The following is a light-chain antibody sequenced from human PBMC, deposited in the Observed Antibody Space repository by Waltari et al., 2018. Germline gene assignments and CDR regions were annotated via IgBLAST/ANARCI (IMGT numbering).Light chain of an antibody. J-gene: IGLJ3*02. CDR1: SGHSSYD. Sequence: QLVVNQSPSASASLGASVKLTCILSSGHSSYDIAWHQQQPGKGPRYLMKVHFDGYYTKGDGIPDRFLGSASGAERYLTISNLQSDDEADYYCQTWGTGIAKVCGGPTKVTVL. V-gene: IGLV4-69*01. CDR3: QTWGTGIAKV. CDR2: VHFDGYY.